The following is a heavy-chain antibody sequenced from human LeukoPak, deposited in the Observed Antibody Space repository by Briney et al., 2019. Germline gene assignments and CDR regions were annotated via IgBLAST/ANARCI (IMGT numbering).Heavy chain of an antibody. D-gene: IGHD5-18*01. CDR3: ARTVYIYGYYYFDY. CDR2: IRSSGTTI. CDR1: GGSIDITNY. V-gene: IGHV3-48*03. Sequence: GTLSLTCGVSGGSIDITNYWSWVRQAPGKGLEWVSYIRSSGTTIYYADSVKGRFTISRDNAKNSLYLQMNSLRAEDTAVYYCARTVYIYGYYYFDYWGQGTLVTVSS. J-gene: IGHJ4*02.